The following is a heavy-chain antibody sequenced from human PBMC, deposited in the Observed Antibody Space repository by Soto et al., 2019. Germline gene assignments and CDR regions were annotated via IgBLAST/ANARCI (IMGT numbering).Heavy chain of an antibody. D-gene: IGHD2-15*01. V-gene: IGHV3-23*01. Sequence: EVQLLESGGGLVQPGGSLRLSCSASGFTFRSYAMSWVRQAPGKGLAWVSAISGSGGSTYYADSEKGRFTISRDNSKNTMYLQMISLRAEDTAVYYSAKLLTRVGATPVPDYWGQGTLVTGS. J-gene: IGHJ4*02. CDR2: ISGSGGST. CDR3: AKLLTRVGATPVPDY. CDR1: GFTFRSYA.